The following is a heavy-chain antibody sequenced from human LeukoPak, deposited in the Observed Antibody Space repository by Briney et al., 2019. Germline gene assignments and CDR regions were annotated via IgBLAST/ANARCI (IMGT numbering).Heavy chain of an antibody. D-gene: IGHD2-2*01. J-gene: IGHJ4*02. CDR1: GFTFSSYW. CDR3: ARDTGTPQTNIVVVPAAIDY. V-gene: IGHV3-7*01. CDR2: IKQDGSEK. Sequence: PGGSLRLSCAASGFTFSSYWMSWVRQAPGMGLEWVANIKQDGSEKYYVESVKGRFTISRDNAKNSLYLQMNSLRAEDTAVYYCARDTGTPQTNIVVVPAAIDYWGQGTLVTVSS.